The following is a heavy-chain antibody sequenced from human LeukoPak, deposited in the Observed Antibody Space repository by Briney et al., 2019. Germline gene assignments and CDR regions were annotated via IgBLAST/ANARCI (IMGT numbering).Heavy chain of an antibody. D-gene: IGHD5-18*01. CDR3: AIDGYSFGPGDWYFDL. CDR1: GFTFSSYS. Sequence: GGSLRLSCAASGFTFSSYSMHWVRQAPGKGLEWVALISYDGSNKYYADSVKGRYTISRDNSKNTDLQMDSLRAEDTAVYYCAIDGYSFGPGDWYFDLWGRGTLVTVSS. V-gene: IGHV3-30-3*01. CDR2: ISYDGSNK. J-gene: IGHJ2*01.